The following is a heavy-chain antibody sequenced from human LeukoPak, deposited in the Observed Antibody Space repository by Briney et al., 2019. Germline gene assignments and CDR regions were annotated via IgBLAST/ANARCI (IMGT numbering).Heavy chain of an antibody. CDR3: AKDRSSTGCFLGY. J-gene: IGHJ4*01. V-gene: IGHV3-30*02. D-gene: IGHD2-2*01. Sequence: GGSLRLSCAASGFTFSSYGMHWVRQAPGKGLEWVAFIRYDGSNNYYADSVKGRFTISRDNSKNTLYLQMNSLRAEDTAVYYCAKDRSSTGCFLGYWGQGTLVTVSS. CDR1: GFTFSSYG. CDR2: IRYDGSNN.